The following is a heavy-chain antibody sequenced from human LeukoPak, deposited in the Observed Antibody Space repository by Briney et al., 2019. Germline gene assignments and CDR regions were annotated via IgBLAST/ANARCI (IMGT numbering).Heavy chain of an antibody. Sequence: SETLSLTCTVSGGSISSYYWSWIRQPPGKGLEWIGYIYYSGSTNYNPSLKSRVTISVDTSKNQFSPKLSSVTAADTAVYYCARNSGYDTSLDYWGQGTLVTVTS. V-gene: IGHV4-59*01. CDR3: ARNSGYDTSLDY. CDR2: IYYSGST. J-gene: IGHJ4*02. D-gene: IGHD5-12*01. CDR1: GGSISSYY.